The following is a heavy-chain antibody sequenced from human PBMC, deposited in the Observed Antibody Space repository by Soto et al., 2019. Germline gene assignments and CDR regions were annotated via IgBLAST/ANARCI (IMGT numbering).Heavy chain of an antibody. CDR2: ISHDGSNK. V-gene: IGHV3-30*18. CDR1: GFTFSSYG. Sequence: QVQLVESGGGVVQPGRSRRLSCAASGFTFSSYGMHWVRQAPGKGLEWVAVISHDGSNKNYADSVKGRFTISRDNSKNTLYLQMNSLRAEDTAVYYCAKEAEMATAPLFDYWGQGTLVTVSS. J-gene: IGHJ4*02. CDR3: AKEAEMATAPLFDY. D-gene: IGHD5-18*01.